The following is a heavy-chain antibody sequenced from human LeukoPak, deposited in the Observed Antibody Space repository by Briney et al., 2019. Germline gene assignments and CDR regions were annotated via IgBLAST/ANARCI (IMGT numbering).Heavy chain of an antibody. CDR3: ARDARYSGTYYFDD. CDR1: GGSISSYY. CDR2: IYTSGSI. Sequence: PSETLSLTCTVSGGSISSYYWNWIRQPAGKGLEWIGRIYTSGSINYNPSLKSRVTMSVDTSKNQFSLKLSSVTAADTAVYYCARDARYSGTYYFDDWGQGTLVTVSS. V-gene: IGHV4-4*07. D-gene: IGHD1-26*01. J-gene: IGHJ4*02.